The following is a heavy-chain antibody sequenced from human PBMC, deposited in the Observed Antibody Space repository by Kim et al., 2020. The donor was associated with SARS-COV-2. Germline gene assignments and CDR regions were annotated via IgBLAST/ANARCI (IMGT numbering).Heavy chain of an antibody. V-gene: IGHV1-69*13. D-gene: IGHD3-10*01. Sequence: SVKVSCKASGGTFSSYAISWVRQAPGQGLEWMGGIIPIFGTANYAQKFQGRVTITADESTSTAYMELSSLRSEDTAVYYCARRAANYYGSGSYYLFDYWGQRTLVTVSS. CDR3: ARRAANYYGSGSYYLFDY. CDR2: IIPIFGTA. J-gene: IGHJ4*02. CDR1: GGTFSSYA.